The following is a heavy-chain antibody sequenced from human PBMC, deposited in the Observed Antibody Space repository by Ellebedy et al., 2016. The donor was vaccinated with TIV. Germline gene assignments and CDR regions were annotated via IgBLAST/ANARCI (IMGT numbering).Heavy chain of an antibody. Sequence: PGGSLRLSCAASRFTFSIYWMSRVRQAPGKGLEWVANINQDGSEEYYVDSVNGRFTISRDNSKNSLFLQMNSLRVEDTAMYFCARAVSTGTVDYWGQGTLVIVSS. D-gene: IGHD1-1*01. CDR1: RFTFSIYW. CDR2: INQDGSEE. CDR3: ARAVSTGTVDY. J-gene: IGHJ4*02. V-gene: IGHV3-7*04.